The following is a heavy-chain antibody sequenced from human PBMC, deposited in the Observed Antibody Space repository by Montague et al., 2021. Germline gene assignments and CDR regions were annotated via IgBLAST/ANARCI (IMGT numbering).Heavy chain of an antibody. V-gene: IGHV3-53*01. CDR3: ARDVPYSSGWYQDS. J-gene: IGHJ4*02. CDR1: GFTVSSNY. D-gene: IGHD6-19*01. CDR2: IYTGDMT. Sequence: SLRLSCAVSGFTVSSNYMSWVRQAPGKGLEWVSVIYTGDMTYYADSVKGRFTISRDNSKNTLHLQMNSLRVEDTAVYYCARDVPYSSGWYQDSWGQGTLVTVSS.